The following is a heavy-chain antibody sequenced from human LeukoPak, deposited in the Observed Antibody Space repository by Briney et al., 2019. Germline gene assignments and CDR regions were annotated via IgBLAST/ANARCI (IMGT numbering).Heavy chain of an antibody. CDR3: ASSYYYDSSGYAFDI. D-gene: IGHD3-22*01. Sequence: SETLSLTCAVYGGSFSGYYWSWIRQPPGKGLEWIGEINHSGSTNYNPSLKSRVTISVDTSKNQFSLKLSSVTAADTAVYYCASSYYYDSSGYAFDIWGQGTMVTVSS. J-gene: IGHJ3*02. CDR1: GGSFSGYY. V-gene: IGHV4-34*01. CDR2: INHSGST.